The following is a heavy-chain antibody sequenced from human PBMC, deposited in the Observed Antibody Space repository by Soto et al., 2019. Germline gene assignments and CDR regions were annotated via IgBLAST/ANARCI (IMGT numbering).Heavy chain of an antibody. Sequence: GGSLRLSCTASGFTFGGYAMTWFRQAPGKGLEWVGFIRTKAFGGTPEYAASVKGRFTISRDDSITIAYLQMNSLKTEDTAVYSCTTDPLGSSSWYGIYYYYGMDVWGQGTTVTVSS. CDR3: TTDPLGSSSWYGIYYYYGMDV. CDR1: GFTFGGYA. CDR2: IRTKAFGGTP. D-gene: IGHD6-13*01. V-gene: IGHV3-49*03. J-gene: IGHJ6*02.